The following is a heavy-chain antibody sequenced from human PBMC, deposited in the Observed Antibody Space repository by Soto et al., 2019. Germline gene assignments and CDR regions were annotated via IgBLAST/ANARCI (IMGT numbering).Heavy chain of an antibody. CDR3: ARSTAMGFDY. CDR2: INSDGSST. J-gene: IGHJ4*02. Sequence: GESLKISCAASGFTFSSYWMHWVRQAPGKGLVWVSRINSDGSSTSYADSVKGRFTISRDNAKNTLYLQMNSLRAEDTAVYYCARSTAMGFDYWGQGTLVTVSS. V-gene: IGHV3-74*01. D-gene: IGHD5-18*01. CDR1: GFTFSSYW.